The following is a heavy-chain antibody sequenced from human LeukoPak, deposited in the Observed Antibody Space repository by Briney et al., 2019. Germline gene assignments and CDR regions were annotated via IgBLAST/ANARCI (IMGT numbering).Heavy chain of an antibody. J-gene: IGHJ3*02. D-gene: IGHD2-2*01. CDR3: ARVCSNTSCWGAFDI. CDR1: GFTFSDYS. Sequence: GGPLRLSFAASGFTFSDYSMNWIGQAPGRGLEGVSYFSSSGSSIYYADSVEGRFTSSRDNAKNSLYLQMNSLRAEDTAVYYCARVCSNTSCWGAFDIWGQGTMVTVSS. CDR2: FSSSGSSI. V-gene: IGHV3-11*04.